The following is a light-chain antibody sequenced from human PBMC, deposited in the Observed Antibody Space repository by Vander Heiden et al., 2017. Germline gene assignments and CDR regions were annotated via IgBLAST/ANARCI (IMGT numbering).Light chain of an antibody. Sequence: DIQIPQSPSTLSASVGDRVTITCRASQSISQWLAWYQQKPGRAPKLLIYDASSLESGVPSRFSGSGSGTEFTLTISSLQPDDFATYYCQQYNSYSRTFGQGTKVEIK. CDR2: DAS. V-gene: IGKV1-5*01. CDR3: QQYNSYSRT. J-gene: IGKJ1*01. CDR1: QSISQW.